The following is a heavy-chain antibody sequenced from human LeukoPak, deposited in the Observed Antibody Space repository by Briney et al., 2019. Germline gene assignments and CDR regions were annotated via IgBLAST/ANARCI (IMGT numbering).Heavy chain of an antibody. D-gene: IGHD2-21*02. J-gene: IGHJ3*02. CDR2: MDPNSGNT. Sequence: ASVKVSCKASGYTFTSYDINWVRQATGQGLEWMGRMDPNSGNTGYAQKFQGRVTMTRNTSISTAYMELSSLRSEDTAVYYCARDNPAICGGDFYSGDAFDIWGQGTMVTVSS. CDR1: GYTFTSYD. CDR3: ARDNPAICGGDFYSGDAFDI. V-gene: IGHV1-8*01.